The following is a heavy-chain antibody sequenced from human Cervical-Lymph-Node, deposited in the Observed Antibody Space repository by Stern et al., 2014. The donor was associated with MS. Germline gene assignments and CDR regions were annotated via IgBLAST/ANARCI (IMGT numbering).Heavy chain of an antibody. CDR3: VRQVTVRSRFDY. Sequence: QLQLQESGPGLVKPSETLSRTCTVSGGSISSSYYWGWIRQSSGKGLEWIGSIDDTGRTFYNPSLKRRVTISVDTSNNQFSLNLTSVTAADTAVYYCVRQVTVRSRFDYWGQGTLVTVSS. V-gene: IGHV4-39*01. CDR2: IDDTGRT. CDR1: GGSISSSYY. J-gene: IGHJ4*02. D-gene: IGHD4-11*01.